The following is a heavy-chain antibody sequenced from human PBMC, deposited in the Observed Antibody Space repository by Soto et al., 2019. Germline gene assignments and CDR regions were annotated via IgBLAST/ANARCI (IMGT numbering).Heavy chain of an antibody. Sequence: ASVKVSCKASGYSFTDYYMHWVRQAPGQGLEWMGWINPNDGDTTYAQKFQGRFTISRDNAKNSLYLQMNSLRAEDTAVYYCARDSPYYASGTFDCWGQGTLVTVSS. CDR1: GYSFTDYY. J-gene: IGHJ4*02. CDR2: INPNDGDT. D-gene: IGHD3-10*01. V-gene: IGHV1-2*02. CDR3: ARDSPYYASGTFDC.